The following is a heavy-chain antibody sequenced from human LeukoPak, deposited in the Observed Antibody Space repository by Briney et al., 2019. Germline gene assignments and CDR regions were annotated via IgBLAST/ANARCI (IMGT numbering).Heavy chain of an antibody. V-gene: IGHV3-74*01. CDR1: GFSFSAYW. CDR3: AKISGSGWEFDL. Sequence: PGGSLRLSCAASGFSFSAYWMHWVRQAPGKGPVWVSRIKTDGSITDYADFVKGRFTISRDNAKNSLFLQMSSLRAEDTAVYYCAKISGSGWEFDLWGQGTLVTVSS. J-gene: IGHJ4*02. D-gene: IGHD6-19*01. CDR2: IKTDGSIT.